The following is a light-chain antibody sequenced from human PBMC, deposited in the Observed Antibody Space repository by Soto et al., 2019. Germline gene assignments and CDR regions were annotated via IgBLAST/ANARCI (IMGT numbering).Light chain of an antibody. J-gene: IGLJ2*01. CDR3: HSYDSSLGGYVV. CDR2: GNS. Sequence: QSVLTQPPSVSGAPGQRVTISCTGSSSNIGAGYDVHWYQQLPGTAPKLLIYGNSNRPSGVPDRFSGSKSGTSASLAITGIQAEDEADYYCHSYDSSLGGYVVFGGGTKLTVL. CDR1: SSNIGAGYD. V-gene: IGLV1-40*01.